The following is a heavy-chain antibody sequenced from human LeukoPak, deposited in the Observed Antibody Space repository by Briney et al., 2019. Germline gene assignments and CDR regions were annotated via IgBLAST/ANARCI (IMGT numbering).Heavy chain of an antibody. Sequence: SETLSLTCAVYGGSFSGYYWSWIRQPPGKGLEWIGEIYHSGSTNHNPSLKSRVTISVDTSKKQFSLRLNSVTAADTAVYYCARIWPDLWGRGTLVTVSS. D-gene: IGHD3-10*01. CDR1: GGSFSGYY. J-gene: IGHJ2*01. CDR3: ARIWPDL. CDR2: IYHSGST. V-gene: IGHV4-34*01.